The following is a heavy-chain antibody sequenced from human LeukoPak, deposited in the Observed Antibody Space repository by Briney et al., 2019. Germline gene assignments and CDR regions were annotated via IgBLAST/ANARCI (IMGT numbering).Heavy chain of an antibody. CDR2: IWYDGSNK. CDR1: GFTLNTYA. J-gene: IGHJ4*02. V-gene: IGHV3-33*01. D-gene: IGHD3-3*01. Sequence: GGSLRLSCAASGFTLNTYAMHWVRQAPGKGPEWVAVIWYDGSNKYYADSVKGRFTISRDNAKNTLYLDMNNLRADDTSVYYCVREVLEGSRGFDYWGQGALVIVSS. CDR3: VREVLEGSRGFDY.